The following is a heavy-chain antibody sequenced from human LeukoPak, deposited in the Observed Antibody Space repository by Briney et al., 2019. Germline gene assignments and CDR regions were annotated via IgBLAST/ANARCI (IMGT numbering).Heavy chain of an antibody. D-gene: IGHD6-13*01. Sequence: PGGSLRLSCAASGFTVSSIYMNWVRQAPGKGLEWVSVIYSGGTTYYADSVKGRFTISRDNSKNTLYLQMNSLRAEDTAVYYCARASSIGAAGLFDYWGQGTLVTASS. V-gene: IGHV3-53*01. J-gene: IGHJ4*02. CDR3: ARASSIGAAGLFDY. CDR1: GFTVSSIY. CDR2: IYSGGTT.